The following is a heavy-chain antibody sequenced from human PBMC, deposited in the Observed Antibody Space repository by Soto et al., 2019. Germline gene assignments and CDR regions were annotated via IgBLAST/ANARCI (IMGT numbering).Heavy chain of an antibody. Sequence: LRLSCTASGITFSSYGMHWVRQAPGKRLEWVALISYDGSNKYYADSVKGRFTISRDNSKNTLYLQMNSLRAEDTAVYYCANMGRAGTGVPYFDYWGQGTLVTVSS. CDR2: ISYDGSNK. V-gene: IGHV3-30*18. CDR1: GITFSSYG. J-gene: IGHJ4*02. CDR3: ANMGRAGTGVPYFDY. D-gene: IGHD6-13*01.